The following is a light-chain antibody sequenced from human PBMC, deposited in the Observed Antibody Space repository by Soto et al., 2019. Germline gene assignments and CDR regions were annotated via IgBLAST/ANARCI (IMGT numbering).Light chain of an antibody. J-gene: IGLJ1*01. CDR3: TSYTSISTYV. Sequence: QSVLTQPASVSGPPGQSITISCTGTSSDVGVYNYVSWYQHHPGKAPRLVIYDVTNRPSGISDRFSGSKSGNTASLTISGLLAEDEADYYCTSYTSISTYVFGTGTKLTVL. CDR1: SSDVGVYNY. V-gene: IGLV2-14*01. CDR2: DVT.